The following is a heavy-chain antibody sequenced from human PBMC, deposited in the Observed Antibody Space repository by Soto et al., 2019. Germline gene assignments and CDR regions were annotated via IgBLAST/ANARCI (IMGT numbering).Heavy chain of an antibody. CDR2: INPSGGST. Sequence: QVQLVQSGAEVKKPGASVKVCCKASGYTFTSYYMHWVRQAPGQGLEWMGIINPSGGSTSYAQKFQGTVTMTRDTSTSTVYMELSSLRSEDTAVYYCARANYADYEFGYWGQGTLVTVSS. J-gene: IGHJ4*02. CDR3: ARANYADYEFGY. V-gene: IGHV1-46*01. CDR1: GYTFTSYY. D-gene: IGHD4-17*01.